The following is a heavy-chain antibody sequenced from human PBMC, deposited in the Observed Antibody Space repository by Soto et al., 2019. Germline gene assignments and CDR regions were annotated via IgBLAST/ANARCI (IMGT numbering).Heavy chain of an antibody. D-gene: IGHD3-3*01. V-gene: IGHV5-51*01. CDR3: AGHPHDFSSGYFRRGWFDT. J-gene: IGHJ5*02. Sequence: GESLKISCKGSGDSFSNYWIAWVRQMPGKGLEWMGIIYPGDSDTRYSPSFQGQVTISADTSINTVYLQWSSLKASDTAMYYCAGHPHDFSSGYFRRGWFDTWGQGTLVTVSS. CDR1: GDSFSNYW. CDR2: IYPGDSDT.